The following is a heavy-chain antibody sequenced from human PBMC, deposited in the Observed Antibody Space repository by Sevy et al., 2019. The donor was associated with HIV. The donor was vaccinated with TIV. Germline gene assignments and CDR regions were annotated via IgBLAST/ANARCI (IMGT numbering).Heavy chain of an antibody. J-gene: IGHJ6*02. CDR2: IKRDGTDK. V-gene: IGHV3-7*03. CDR1: GFTFSSYW. CDR3: ARDCSSSSCLWGMDV. Sequence: GGSLRLSCAASGFTFSSYWMSWVRQAPGKGLEWVAHIKRDGTDKYYVDSVKGRFTISRDNVKNSLYLQMNSLRAEDTAVYYCARDCSSSSCLWGMDVWGQGTTVTVSS. D-gene: IGHD2-2*01.